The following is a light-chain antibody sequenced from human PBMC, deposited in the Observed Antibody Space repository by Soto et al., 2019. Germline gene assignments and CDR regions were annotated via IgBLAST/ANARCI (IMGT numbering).Light chain of an antibody. V-gene: IGLV2-23*02. CDR3: CSYAGSSTPLI. Sequence: QTVVTQPASVSGSPGQSITISCTGTSSDVGSYKLVSWYQQHPGKAPKLMIYEVSKRPSGVSNRFSGSKSGNTASLTISGLQAEDEADYYCCSYAGSSTPLIFGTGTKLTVL. CDR2: EVS. J-gene: IGLJ1*01. CDR1: SSDVGSYKL.